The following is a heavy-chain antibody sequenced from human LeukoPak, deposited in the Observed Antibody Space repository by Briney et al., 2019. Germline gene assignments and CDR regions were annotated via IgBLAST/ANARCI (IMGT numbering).Heavy chain of an antibody. Sequence: GGSLRLSCATSGFSVSSNYMSWVRQAPGKGLEWVSLIYSGASTYYADSVKGRLTISRDNSKNTLYLQMNSLRDDHAAVYYCARVYRDYYFDSWGQGTLVTVSS. J-gene: IGHJ4*02. CDR1: GFSVSSNY. CDR2: IYSGAST. D-gene: IGHD4-17*01. V-gene: IGHV3-53*01. CDR3: ARVYRDYYFDS.